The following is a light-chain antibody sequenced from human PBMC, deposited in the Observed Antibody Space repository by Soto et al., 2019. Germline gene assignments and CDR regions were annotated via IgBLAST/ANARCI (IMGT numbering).Light chain of an antibody. J-gene: IGKJ2*01. CDR1: QSVRSN. CDR2: TSS. V-gene: IGKV3-15*01. CDR3: QQYNVWPFT. Sequence: VMTQSPATLSVSPGERATLSCRASQSVRSNLAWYQQKPGQAPRLLIYTSSSRATDIPARFSGSGSGTEFTLTISSLQSEDFAVYYCQQYNVWPFTFGQGTKLEIK.